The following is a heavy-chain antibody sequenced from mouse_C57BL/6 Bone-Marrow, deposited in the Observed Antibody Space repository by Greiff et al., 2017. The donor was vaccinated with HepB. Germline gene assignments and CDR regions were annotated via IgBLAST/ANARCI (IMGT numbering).Heavy chain of an antibody. D-gene: IGHD2-5*01. CDR3: ARYSTTFAY. CDR1: GYTFTSYW. V-gene: IGHV1-69*01. J-gene: IGHJ3*01. CDR2: IDPSDSYT. Sequence: QVQLQQPGAELVMPGASVKLSCKASGYTFTSYWMHWVKQRPGQGLEWIGEIDPSDSYTNYNQKFKGKSTLTVDKSSSTAYMQLSSLTSEDSAVYYCARYSTTFAYWGQGTLVTVSA.